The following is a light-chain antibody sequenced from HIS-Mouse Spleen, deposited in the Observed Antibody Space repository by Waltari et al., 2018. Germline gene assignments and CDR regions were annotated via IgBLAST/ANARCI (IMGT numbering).Light chain of an antibody. CDR2: DVS. Sequence: QSALTQPASVSGSPGQSITISCTGTSSDVGGSNYVSWYQQHPGKAPKLMIYDVSNRPSGVSNRFSGSKSGNKGSLTVSGLQAEDEAEYYCSSYTSSSTLVVFGGGTKLTVL. CDR1: SSDVGGSNY. J-gene: IGLJ2*01. V-gene: IGLV2-14*03. CDR3: SSYTSSSTLVV.